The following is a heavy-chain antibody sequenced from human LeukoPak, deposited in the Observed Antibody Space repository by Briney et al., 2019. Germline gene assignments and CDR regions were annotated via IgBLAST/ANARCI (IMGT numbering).Heavy chain of an antibody. J-gene: IGHJ5*02. CDR3: ASGGSDIVVVPAAINWLDP. V-gene: IGHV1-2*02. Sequence: ASVKVSCKASGYTFTGYYMHWVRQAPGQGREWMGWINPNSGGTNYAQKFQGRVTMTRDTSISTAYMELSRLKSDDTAVYYCASGGSDIVVVPAAINWLDPWHQGPLVTVSS. D-gene: IGHD2-2*01. CDR1: GYTFTGYY. CDR2: INPNSGGT.